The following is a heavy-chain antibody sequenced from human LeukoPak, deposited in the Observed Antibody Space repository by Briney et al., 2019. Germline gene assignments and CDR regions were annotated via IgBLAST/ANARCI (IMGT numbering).Heavy chain of an antibody. D-gene: IGHD6-6*01. CDR3: ARVFLYSSSPGDYYYYMDV. V-gene: IGHV1-69*13. Sequence: GASVKVSCKASGGTFSSYAISWVRQAPGQGLEWMGGIIPIFGTANYAQKFQGRVTITADESTSTAYMELSSLRSEDTAVYYCARVFLYSSSPGDYYYYMDVWGKGTTVTVSS. CDR2: IIPIFGTA. J-gene: IGHJ6*03. CDR1: GGTFSSYA.